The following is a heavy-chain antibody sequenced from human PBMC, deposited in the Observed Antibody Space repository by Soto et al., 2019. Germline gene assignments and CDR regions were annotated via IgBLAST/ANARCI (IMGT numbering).Heavy chain of an antibody. V-gene: IGHV3-48*03. Sequence: PGESLKISCAASGFTLSSYEMNWVRQAPGKGLEWVSYISSSGSTIYYADSVKGRFTISRDNAKNSLYLQMNSLRAEDTAVYYCAYFSSWYRGADYFDYWGQGTLVTVSS. J-gene: IGHJ4*02. CDR3: AYFSSWYRGADYFDY. D-gene: IGHD6-13*01. CDR2: ISSSGSTI. CDR1: GFTLSSYE.